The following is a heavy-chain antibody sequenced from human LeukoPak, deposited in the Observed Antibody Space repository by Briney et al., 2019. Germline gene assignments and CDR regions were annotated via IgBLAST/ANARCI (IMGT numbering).Heavy chain of an antibody. J-gene: IGHJ4*01. D-gene: IGHD2-21*01. V-gene: IGHV4-59*01. Sequence: SETLSLTCTVSGGSISSYYWSWIRQPPGKGLEWIGYIYYSGSTNYNPSLKSRVAISVDTSKNQFSLKLSSVTAADTAVYYCARGLVGYLYYFDYWGHGTLVTVSS. CDR2: IYYSGST. CDR3: ARGLVGYLYYFDY. CDR1: GGSISSYY.